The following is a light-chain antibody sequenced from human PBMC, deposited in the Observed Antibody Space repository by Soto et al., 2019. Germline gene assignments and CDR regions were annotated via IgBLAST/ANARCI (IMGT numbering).Light chain of an antibody. J-gene: IGLJ1*01. Sequence: QSALTQPASVSGSPGQSITISCSGTSSDVGAYNYVSWYQQHPGKAPKLMIYDVINRPSGVSNRFSGSKSGNTASLTISGLQAEDEADYYCSSYTRSSTDVFGTGTKLTVL. CDR2: DVI. CDR3: SSYTRSSTDV. CDR1: SSDVGAYNY. V-gene: IGLV2-14*03.